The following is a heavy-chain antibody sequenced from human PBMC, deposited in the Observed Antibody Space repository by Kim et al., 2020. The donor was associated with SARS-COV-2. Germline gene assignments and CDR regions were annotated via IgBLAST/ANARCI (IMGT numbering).Heavy chain of an antibody. CDR3: ARGGSGGSYYAGSSDY. D-gene: IGHD1-26*01. J-gene: IGHJ4*02. Sequence: SVKGRFTISRDNSKNTLYLQMNSLRAEDTAVYYCARGGSGGSYYAGSSDYWGQGTLVTVSS. V-gene: IGHV3-53*01.